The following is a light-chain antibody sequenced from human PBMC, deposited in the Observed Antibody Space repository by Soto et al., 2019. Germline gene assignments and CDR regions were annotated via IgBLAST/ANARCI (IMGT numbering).Light chain of an antibody. V-gene: IGKV4-1*01. CDR1: HSILYSPNNKNY. CDR2: WAS. CDR3: QHYLNTPQN. Sequence: DIVMTQSPDSLAVSLSERATINCKSSHSILYSPNNKNYLAWYQQKPGQPPKLLIYWASTRESGVPDRFSGSGSGTDFTLTISSLQVEDVAVYYCQHYLNTPQNFGQGTKVEIK. J-gene: IGKJ1*01.